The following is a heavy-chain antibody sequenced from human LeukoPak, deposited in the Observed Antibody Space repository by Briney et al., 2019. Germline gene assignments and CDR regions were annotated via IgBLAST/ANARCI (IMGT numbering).Heavy chain of an antibody. CDR3: ARVIIGPDDYGEVSNGNYFDY. D-gene: IGHD4-17*01. V-gene: IGHV1-69*05. J-gene: IGHJ4*02. CDR1: GGTFSSYA. Sequence: SVKVSCKASGGTFSSYAISWVRQAPGQGLEWMGRIIPIFGTANYAQKFQGRVTITTDESTSTAYMELSSLRSEDTAVYYCARVIIGPDDYGEVSNGNYFDYWGQGTLVTVSS. CDR2: IIPIFGTA.